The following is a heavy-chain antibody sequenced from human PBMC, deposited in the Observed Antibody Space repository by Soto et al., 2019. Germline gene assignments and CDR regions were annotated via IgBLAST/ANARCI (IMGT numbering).Heavy chain of an antibody. CDR2: IWYDGSNK. Sequence: QVQLVESGGGVVQPGRSLRISCAASRFNFSSYGMHWVRQAPGKGLEGVTVIWYDGSNKYYADSVKGRFTISRDNSKKTLYLHMNTLRAEDTAVYYCAGDSPSDYGIHGPFDYWGQGTLVTVSS. CDR3: AGDSPSDYGIHGPFDY. J-gene: IGHJ4*02. D-gene: IGHD3-10*01. V-gene: IGHV3-33*01. CDR1: RFNFSSYG.